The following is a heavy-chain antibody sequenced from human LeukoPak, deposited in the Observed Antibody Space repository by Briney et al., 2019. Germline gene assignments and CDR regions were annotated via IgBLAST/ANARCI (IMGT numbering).Heavy chain of an antibody. CDR2: ISYDGSNK. CDR1: GFTFSSYA. D-gene: IGHD3-10*01. V-gene: IGHV3-30-3*01. J-gene: IGHJ4*02. Sequence: GGSLKLSCAASGFTFSSYAMHWVRQAPGKGLEWVAVISYDGSNKYYADSVKGRFTISRDNSKNTLYLQMNSLRAEDTAVNYCARDFSPGHSGPVDYWGQGTLVTVSS. CDR3: ARDFSPGHSGPVDY.